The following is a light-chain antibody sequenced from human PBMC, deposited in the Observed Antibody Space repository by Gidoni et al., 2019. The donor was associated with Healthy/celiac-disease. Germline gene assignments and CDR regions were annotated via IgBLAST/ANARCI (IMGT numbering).Light chain of an antibody. J-gene: IGKJ3*01. CDR2: AAS. CDR3: QKYNSAPPFT. V-gene: IGKV1-27*01. Sequence: DIQMTQSPSSLSASVGDRVTITCRASQGISNYLAWYQQKPGKVPKLLIYAASNLQSGVPSRFSGSGSGTDFTLTISSLHPEDVATYYCQKYNSAPPFTFGPVTKVDIK. CDR1: QGISNY.